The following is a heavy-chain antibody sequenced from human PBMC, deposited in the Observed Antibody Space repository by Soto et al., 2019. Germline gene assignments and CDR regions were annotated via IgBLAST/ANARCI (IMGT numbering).Heavy chain of an antibody. Sequence: EVQLLESGGGLVQPGGSLRLSCAGSGFTFSNYAMSWVRQAPGKGLEWVSAISGSGDSTYYANSVKGRFTISRDNSKNTLYLKMNSLRAEDTAVYYCAKDTPQEWLLVFHYWGQGTLVTVSS. J-gene: IGHJ4*02. V-gene: IGHV3-23*01. CDR3: AKDTPQEWLLVFHY. CDR1: GFTFSNYA. D-gene: IGHD3-3*01. CDR2: ISGSGDST.